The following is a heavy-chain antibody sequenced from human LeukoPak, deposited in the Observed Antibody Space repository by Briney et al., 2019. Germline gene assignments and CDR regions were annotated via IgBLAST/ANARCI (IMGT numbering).Heavy chain of an antibody. CDR3: ARDRQGSGYYYDSIRNNWFDP. CDR2: IYYSGST. V-gene: IGHV4-59*12. CDR1: GGSISSYY. Sequence: SETLSLTCTVSGGSISSYYWSWIRQPPGKGLEWIGYIYYSGSTNYNPSLKSRVTISVDTSKTQFSLKLSSVTAADTAVYYCARDRQGSGYYYDSIRNNWFDPWGQGTLVTVSS. J-gene: IGHJ5*02. D-gene: IGHD3-22*01.